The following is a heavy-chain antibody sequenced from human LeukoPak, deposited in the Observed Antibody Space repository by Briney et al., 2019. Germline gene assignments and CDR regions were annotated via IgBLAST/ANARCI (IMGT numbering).Heavy chain of an antibody. CDR2: ISGSGTST. CDR1: GFTFSNYA. V-gene: IGHV3-23*01. CDR3: ARETTLYYFDY. Sequence: PGGSLRLSCAASGFTFSNYAMSWVRQAPGKGLAWVSGISGSGTSTYYADSVKGRFTISRDNSKNTLYLQMNSLRAEDTAVYYCARETTLYYFDYWGQGTLVTVSS. J-gene: IGHJ4*02. D-gene: IGHD1-1*01.